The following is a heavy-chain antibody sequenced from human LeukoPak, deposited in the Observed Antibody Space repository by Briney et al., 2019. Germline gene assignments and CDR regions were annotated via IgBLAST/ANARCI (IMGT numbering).Heavy chain of an antibody. CDR3: ASYLAAPDGQ. D-gene: IGHD6-6*01. J-gene: IGHJ4*02. CDR2: ISSSSSYI. V-gene: IGHV3-21*01. Sequence: GGSLRLSCAASGFTFSSYAMTWVRQAPRKGLEWVSSISSSSSYIYYADSVKGRFTISRDNAKNSLYLQMNSLRAEDTAVYYCASYLAAPDGQWGQGTLVTVSS. CDR1: GFTFSSYA.